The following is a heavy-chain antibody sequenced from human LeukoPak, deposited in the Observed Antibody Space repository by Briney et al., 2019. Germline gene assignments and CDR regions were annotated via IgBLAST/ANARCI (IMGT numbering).Heavy chain of an antibody. CDR3: ARSSRGYSYGYVIDY. D-gene: IGHD5-18*01. J-gene: IGHJ4*02. V-gene: IGHV1-46*01. CDR2: INPSGGST. Sequence: GASVKVSCKASGYTFTSYYMHWVRQAPGQGLEGMGIINPSGGSTSYAQKFQGRVTITADKSTSTAYMELSSLRSEDTAVYYCARSSRGYSYGYVIDYWGQGTLVTVSS. CDR1: GYTFTSYY.